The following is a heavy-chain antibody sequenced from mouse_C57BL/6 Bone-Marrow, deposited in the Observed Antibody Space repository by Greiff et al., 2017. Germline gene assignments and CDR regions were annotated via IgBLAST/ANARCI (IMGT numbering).Heavy chain of an antibody. CDR3: ARKGTTVGEYYIDY. CDR1: GFTFSDYG. CDR2: ISSGSSTI. Sequence: EVHLVESGGGLVKPGGSLKLSCAASGFTFSDYGMHWVRQAPEKGLEWVAYISSGSSTIYYADTVKGRFTISRDNAKYTLFLQMTILRSEDTAMYYCARKGTTVGEYYIDYWGQGTTLTVSS. J-gene: IGHJ2*01. V-gene: IGHV5-17*01. D-gene: IGHD1-1*01.